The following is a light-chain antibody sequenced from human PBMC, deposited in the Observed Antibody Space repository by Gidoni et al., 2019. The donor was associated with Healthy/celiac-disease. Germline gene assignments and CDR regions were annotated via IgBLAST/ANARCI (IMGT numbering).Light chain of an antibody. J-gene: IGKJ1*01. CDR1: QSVLYSSNNKNY. Sequence: DIEMTQSPDSLAASLGERATINCQSSQSVLYSSNNKNYLAWYQQKPGQPPKLLIYWASTRESGVPYRFSGSGSGTDFTLTISSLQAEDVAVYYCQQYYSTPPTFGQGTKVEIK. CDR2: WAS. V-gene: IGKV4-1*01. CDR3: QQYYSTPPT.